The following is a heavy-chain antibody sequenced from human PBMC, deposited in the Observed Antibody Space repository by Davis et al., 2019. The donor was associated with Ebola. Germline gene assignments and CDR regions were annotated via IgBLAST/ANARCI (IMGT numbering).Heavy chain of an antibody. CDR3: ARGDDFWSGRSSRYYYYGMDV. CDR1: GGSISSYY. V-gene: IGHV4-59*12. D-gene: IGHD3-3*01. Sequence: SETLSLTCTVSGGSISSYYWSWIRQPPGKGLEWIGYIYYSGSTNYNPSLKSRVTISVDTSKNQFSLKLSSVTAADTAVYYCARGDDFWSGRSSRYYYYGMDVWGQGTTVTVSS. J-gene: IGHJ6*02. CDR2: IYYSGST.